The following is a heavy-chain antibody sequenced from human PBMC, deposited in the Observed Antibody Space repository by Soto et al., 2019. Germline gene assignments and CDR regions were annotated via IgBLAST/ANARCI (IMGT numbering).Heavy chain of an antibody. CDR3: ARESEDLTSNFDY. CDR1: GFTFTRYS. J-gene: IGHJ4*02. Sequence: PGGALRLSCAAPGFTFTRYSMNWVRQAPGKGLEWVSSISSTTNYIYYGDSMKGRFTISRDNAKNSLYLEMNSLRAEDTAVYYCARESEDLTSNFDYWGQGTLVTAPQ. CDR2: ISSTTNYI. V-gene: IGHV3-21*06.